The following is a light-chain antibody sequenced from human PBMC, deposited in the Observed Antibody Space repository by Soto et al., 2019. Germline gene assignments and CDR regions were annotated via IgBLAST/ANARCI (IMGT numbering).Light chain of an antibody. CDR1: RSNIGSNT. V-gene: IGLV1-44*01. CDR2: SNN. Sequence: QSVLTQPPSASGTPGQGVTISCSGSRSNIGSNTVNWYQQLPGTAPKLLIFSNNQRPSGVPDRFSGSKSGTSASLAISGLQSEDEADYYCAAWDDSLNGPVFGGGTQLTVL. CDR3: AAWDDSLNGPV. J-gene: IGLJ3*02.